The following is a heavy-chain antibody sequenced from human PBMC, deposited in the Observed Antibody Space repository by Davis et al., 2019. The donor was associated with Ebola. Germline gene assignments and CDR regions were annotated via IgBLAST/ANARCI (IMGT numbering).Heavy chain of an antibody. CDR3: ARVKAYYYYYGMDV. CDR2: INHSGST. V-gene: IGHV4-34*01. D-gene: IGHD3-22*01. J-gene: IGHJ6*02. CDR1: AGSFRDHY. Sequence: SETLSLTCAVYAGSFRDHYWSWIRQPPGKGLEWIGEINHSGSTNYNPSLKSRVTISVDTSKNQFSLKLSSVTAADTAVYYCARVKAYYYYYGMDVWGQGTTVTVSS.